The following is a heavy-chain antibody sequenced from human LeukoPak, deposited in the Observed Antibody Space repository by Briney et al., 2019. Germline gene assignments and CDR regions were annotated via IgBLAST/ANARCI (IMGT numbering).Heavy chain of an antibody. CDR3: ARGGGPITPRIVGATTGREYYFDY. D-gene: IGHD1-26*01. J-gene: IGHJ4*02. V-gene: IGHV4-59*12. Sequence: SETLSLTCTVSGDSTSNFYCNWIRQPPGKGLEWIGFIHYTGSTNYNPSLKSRVTISVDTSKNQFSLKLSSVTAADTAVYYCARGGGPITPRIVGATTGREYYFDYWGQGTLVTVSS. CDR2: IHYTGST. CDR1: GDSTSNFY.